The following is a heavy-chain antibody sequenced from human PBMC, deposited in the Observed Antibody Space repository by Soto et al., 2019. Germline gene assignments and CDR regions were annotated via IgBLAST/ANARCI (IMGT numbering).Heavy chain of an antibody. CDR3: ARNYYDSNGYYYPFDY. Sequence: SGPTLVNPTQTLTLTCTFSGFSLSTSGMRVSWIRQPPGKALEWLARIDWDDDKFYSTSLKTRLTISKDTSKNQVVLTMTNMDPVDTATYYCARNYYDSNGYYYPFDYWGQGTLVTVSS. V-gene: IGHV2-70*04. CDR2: IDWDDDK. D-gene: IGHD3-22*01. J-gene: IGHJ4*02. CDR1: GFSLSTSGMR.